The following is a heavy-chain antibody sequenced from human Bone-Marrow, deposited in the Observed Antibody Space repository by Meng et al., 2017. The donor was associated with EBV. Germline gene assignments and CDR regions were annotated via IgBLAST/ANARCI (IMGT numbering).Heavy chain of an antibody. CDR1: GYTFTSYA. CDR2: INAGNGNT. V-gene: IGHV1-3*01. Sequence: QVQLVQSGAEVKKPGASVKVSCKASGYTFTSYAMHWVRQAPGQRLEWMGWINAGNGNTKYSQKFQGRVTITRDTSASTAYMELSSLRSEDTAVYYCARSPLWFGESNFDYWGQGTLVTGSS. CDR3: ARSPLWFGESNFDY. J-gene: IGHJ4*02. D-gene: IGHD3-10*01.